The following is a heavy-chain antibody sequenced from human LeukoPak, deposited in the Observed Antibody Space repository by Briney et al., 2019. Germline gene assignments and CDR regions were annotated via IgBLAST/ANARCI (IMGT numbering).Heavy chain of an antibody. D-gene: IGHD6-19*01. CDR2: ISSSGTSM. V-gene: IGHV3-48*03. J-gene: IGHJ4*02. CDR3: VRDHNYSHSNGLIGDH. CDR1: GFDFNTYE. Sequence: PGGSLRISCVASGFDFNTYEMKWVRQAPGKGLEWISHISSSGTSMVYADSVKGRFTISRDNAKNSLYLQLRSLRVEDTAVYYCVRDHNYSHSNGLIGDHWGLGTLVTVSS.